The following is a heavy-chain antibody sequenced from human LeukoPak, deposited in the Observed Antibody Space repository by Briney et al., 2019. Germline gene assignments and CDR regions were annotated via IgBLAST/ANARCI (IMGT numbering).Heavy chain of an antibody. V-gene: IGHV3-23*01. CDR2: ISGSAHKI. CDR3: AKDPIFSGSYGVFDY. D-gene: IGHD1-26*01. J-gene: IGHJ4*02. Sequence: GGSLRLSCVVSGFTFSDYAMSWVRQAPEKGLDWVSVISGSAHKIRYADSAEGRFTISRDNSKNTLYLQMNSLRAGDTAVYYCAKDPIFSGSYGVFDYWGLGTLVTVSS. CDR1: GFTFSDYA.